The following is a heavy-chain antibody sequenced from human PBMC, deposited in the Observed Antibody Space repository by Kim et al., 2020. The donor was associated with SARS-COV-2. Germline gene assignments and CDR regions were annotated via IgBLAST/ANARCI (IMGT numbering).Heavy chain of an antibody. J-gene: IGHJ6*02. V-gene: IGHV1-18*01. Sequence: ASVKVSCKASGYTFTSYGISWVRQAPGQGLEWMGWISAYNGNTNYAQKLQGRVTMTTDTSTSTAYMELRSLRSDDTAVYYCARMVGYCSGGSGDSGWYYYYGMDVWGQGTTVTVSS. D-gene: IGHD2-15*01. CDR3: ARMVGYCSGGSGDSGWYYYYGMDV. CDR2: ISAYNGNT. CDR1: GYTFTSYG.